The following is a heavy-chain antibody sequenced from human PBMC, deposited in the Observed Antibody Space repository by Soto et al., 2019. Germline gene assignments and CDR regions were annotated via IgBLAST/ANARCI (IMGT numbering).Heavy chain of an antibody. J-gene: IGHJ6*02. D-gene: IGHD3-9*01. CDR3: ARSYYDILTGYYPYYYYGMDV. CDR1: GGSISSSSYY. Sequence: SETLSLTCTVSGGSISSSSYYWGWSRQPPGKGLEWIGSIYYSGSTYYNPSLKSRVTISVDTSKNQFSLKLSSVTAADTAVYYCARSYYDILTGYYPYYYYGMDVWGQGTTVTVSS. CDR2: IYYSGST. V-gene: IGHV4-39*01.